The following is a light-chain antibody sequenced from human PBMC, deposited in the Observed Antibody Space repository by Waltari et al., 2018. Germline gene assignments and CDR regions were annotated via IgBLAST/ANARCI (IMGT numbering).Light chain of an antibody. V-gene: IGKV1-5*03. Sequence: DIQMTQSPSALSASVGDSVPITCRASQSINTWFAWYQQKPGKVPQLLIYKASTLESGVPSRFSGSGSGTEFTLTISSLQPDDFATYYCQQYNSYSRTFGQGTKVEIK. CDR1: QSINTW. J-gene: IGKJ1*01. CDR2: KAS. CDR3: QQYNSYSRT.